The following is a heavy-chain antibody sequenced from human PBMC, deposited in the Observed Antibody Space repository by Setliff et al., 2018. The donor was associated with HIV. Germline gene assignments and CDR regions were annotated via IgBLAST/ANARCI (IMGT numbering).Heavy chain of an antibody. J-gene: IGHJ5*02. CDR3: TREGSHSHSWYNWFGP. Sequence: SETLSLTCTVSGASISSGNYFWTWIRQPAGQRLEWIGRISTGGHTDYNPSLKSRLSISADTSRNHFSLQLTSVAATDTAIYYCTREGSHSHSWYNWFGPWGPGTLVTVSS. V-gene: IGHV4-61*02. CDR1: GASISSGNYF. CDR2: ISTGGHT. D-gene: IGHD6-13*01.